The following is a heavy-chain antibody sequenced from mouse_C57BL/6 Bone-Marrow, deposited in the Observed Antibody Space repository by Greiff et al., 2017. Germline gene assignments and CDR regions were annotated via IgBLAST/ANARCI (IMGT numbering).Heavy chain of an antibody. D-gene: IGHD1-1*01. J-gene: IGHJ2*01. CDR3: ARAEIYYYAY. Sequence: QVQLKESGAELARPGASVKLSCKASGYTFTSYGISWVKQRTGQGLEWIGEIYPRSGNTYYNEKFKGKATLTKDKSSSTAYMELRSLTSEDSAVYICARAEIYYYAYWGQGTTLTVSA. CDR2: IYPRSGNT. CDR1: GYTFTSYG. V-gene: IGHV1-81*01.